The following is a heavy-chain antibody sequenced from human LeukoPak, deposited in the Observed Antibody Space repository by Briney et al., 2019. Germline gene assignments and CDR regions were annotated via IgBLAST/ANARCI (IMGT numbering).Heavy chain of an antibody. CDR3: ARDPSYRKWFRSYYMDV. D-gene: IGHD3-22*01. J-gene: IGHJ6*03. Sequence: PGGSLGLSCAVSGFTFSSYAMHWVRQAPGKGLEWVAVISYDGSNKYYADSVKGRFTISRDNSKNTLYLQMNSLRAEDTAVYYCARDPSYRKWFRSYYMDVWGKGTTVTVSS. CDR2: ISYDGSNK. CDR1: GFTFSSYA. V-gene: IGHV3-30*04.